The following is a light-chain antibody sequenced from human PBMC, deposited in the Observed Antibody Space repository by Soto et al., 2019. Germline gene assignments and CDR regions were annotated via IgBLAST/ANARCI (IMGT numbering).Light chain of an antibody. CDR2: GAL. CDR1: QSLSSSY. V-gene: IGKV3-20*01. Sequence: EIVFAHSPGTLSFSPVERATLSCRASQSLSSSYLAWYQQKPGQAPRLLIYGALSRATGIPDRFSGSGSGTDFTLTISRLEPEDFAVYYCQQYADSPRTFGQGTKVDIK. CDR3: QQYADSPRT. J-gene: IGKJ1*01.